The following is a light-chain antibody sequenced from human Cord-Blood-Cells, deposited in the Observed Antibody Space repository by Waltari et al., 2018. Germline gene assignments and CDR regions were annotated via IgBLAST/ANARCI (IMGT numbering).Light chain of an antibody. J-gene: IGKJ2*01. V-gene: IGKV1-5*03. CDR1: QSISSW. CDR3: QQYNSYSYT. Sequence: DIQMTQSPSTLSASVGDRVTITCRASQSISSWLAWYLQKPGKAPKLLIYMSSSLESGVPSRFSGSGSGTEFTRTISSLQPDDFASYYSQQYNSYSYTFGQGTKLEIK. CDR2: MSS.